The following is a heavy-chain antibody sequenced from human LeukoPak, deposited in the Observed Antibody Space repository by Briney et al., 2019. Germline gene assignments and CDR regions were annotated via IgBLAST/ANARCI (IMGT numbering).Heavy chain of an antibody. CDR1: GGSISSYY. D-gene: IGHD1-26*01. CDR3: ARPARYSGSYYSRGGRYYFDY. CDR2: INHSGST. Sequence: SETLSLTCTVSGGSISSYYWSWIRQPPGKGLEWIGEINHSGSTNYNPSLKSRVTISVDTSKNQFSLKLSSVTAADTAVYYCARPARYSGSYYSRGGRYYFDYWGQGTLVTVSS. J-gene: IGHJ4*02. V-gene: IGHV4-34*01.